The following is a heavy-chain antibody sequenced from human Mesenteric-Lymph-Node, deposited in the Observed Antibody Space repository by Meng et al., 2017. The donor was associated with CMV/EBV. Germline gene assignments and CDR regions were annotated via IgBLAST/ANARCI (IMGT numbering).Heavy chain of an antibody. CDR2: INWNGGGT. CDR3: ARGYSSSSVSLDY. V-gene: IGHV3-20*04. Sequence: CAACGFSFGDLGMNWVRQAPGKGLGGVAGINWNGGGTGYADSVKGRFTISRDNAKKSLYLQMNSLRAEDTALYYCARGYSSSSVSLDYWGQGTLVTVSS. D-gene: IGHD6-6*01. J-gene: IGHJ4*02. CDR1: GFSFGDLG.